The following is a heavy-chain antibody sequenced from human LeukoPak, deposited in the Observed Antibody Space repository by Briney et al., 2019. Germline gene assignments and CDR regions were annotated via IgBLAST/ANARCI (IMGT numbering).Heavy chain of an antibody. V-gene: IGHV4-39*07. D-gene: IGHD6-13*01. CDR3: ARVGIAAAGNLDYYYYMDV. J-gene: IGHJ6*03. CDR2: IYYSGST. CDR1: GGSISSYY. Sequence: PSETLSLTCTVSGGSISSYYWSWIRQPPGKGLEWIGSIYYSGSTYYNPSLKSRVTISVDTSKNQFSLKLSSVTAADTAVYYCARVGIAAAGNLDYYYYMDVWGKGTTVTVSS.